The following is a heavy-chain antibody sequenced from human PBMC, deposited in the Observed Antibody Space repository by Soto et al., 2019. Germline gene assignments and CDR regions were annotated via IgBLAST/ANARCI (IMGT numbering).Heavy chain of an antibody. D-gene: IGHD3-9*01. CDR1: GYTFTGYY. CDR3: AGGVLQYFDWLSHPYYFDY. V-gene: IGHV1-2*04. J-gene: IGHJ4*02. CDR2: INPNSGGT. Sequence: QVQLVQSGAEVKKPGASVKVSCKASGYTFTGYYMHWVRQAPGQGLEWMGWINPNSGGTNYAQKFQGWVTMTRDTSISTAYMELRRLRSDDTAVYYGAGGVLQYFDWLSHPYYFDYWGQGTLVTVSS.